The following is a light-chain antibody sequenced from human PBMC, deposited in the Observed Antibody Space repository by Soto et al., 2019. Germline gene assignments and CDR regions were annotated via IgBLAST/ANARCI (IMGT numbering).Light chain of an antibody. CDR2: LGP. V-gene: IGKV2-28*01. Sequence: DIVMTQSPLSLPVTPGEPASISCRSSQSLLHSDGYNYLDWFLQKPGQSPQLLISLGPNRASGVPDRFSGRGSGTDFTLKISRVEAEDVGVYYCMQVLQTPYTFGQGNNLEI. CDR3: MQVLQTPYT. CDR1: QSLLHSDGYNY. J-gene: IGKJ2*01.